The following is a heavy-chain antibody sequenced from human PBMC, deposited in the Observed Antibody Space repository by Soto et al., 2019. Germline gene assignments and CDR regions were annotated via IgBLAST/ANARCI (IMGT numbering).Heavy chain of an antibody. CDR3: VRRVASGHRSWFDP. J-gene: IGHJ5*02. Sequence: QAELVQSGAEVKKPGASVKVSCQASEDTFTHYDINWVRQATGQGLEWMGWMNPNTGNIDYAHKFQGRLTMTRDTSTRTVYMELSSLRSDDTAVYYCVRRVASGHRSWFDPWGQGTLVTVSS. CDR2: MNPNTGNI. CDR1: EDTFTHYD. V-gene: IGHV1-8*02. D-gene: IGHD2-21*01.